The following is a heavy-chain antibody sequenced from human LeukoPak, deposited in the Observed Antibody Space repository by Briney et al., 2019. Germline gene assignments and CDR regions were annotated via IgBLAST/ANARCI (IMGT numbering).Heavy chain of an antibody. CDR3: ARGKVVVAATLFDY. J-gene: IGHJ4*02. CDR2: ISSSSTTI. Sequence: GGSLRLSCAASGFTFSSYSMNWVRQAPGKGLEWVSYISSSSTTIYYADSVKDRFTISRDNANNSLYLQMNSLRAEDTAVYYCARGKVVVAATLFDYWGQGTLVTVSS. CDR1: GFTFSSYS. V-gene: IGHV3-48*01. D-gene: IGHD2-15*01.